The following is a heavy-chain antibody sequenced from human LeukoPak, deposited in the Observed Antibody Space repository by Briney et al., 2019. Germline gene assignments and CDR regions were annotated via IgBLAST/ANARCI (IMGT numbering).Heavy chain of an antibody. CDR3: AKDHSKVGAIPRPHPFDY. CDR1: GFTVSSNY. V-gene: IGHV3-53*01. CDR2: IYSGGST. Sequence: GGSLRLSCAASGFTVSSNYMSWVRQAPGKGLEWVSVIYSGGSTYYADSVKGWFTISRDNSKNTLYLQMNSLRAEDTAVYYCAKDHSKVGAIPRPHPFDYWGQGTLVTVSS. D-gene: IGHD1-26*01. J-gene: IGHJ4*02.